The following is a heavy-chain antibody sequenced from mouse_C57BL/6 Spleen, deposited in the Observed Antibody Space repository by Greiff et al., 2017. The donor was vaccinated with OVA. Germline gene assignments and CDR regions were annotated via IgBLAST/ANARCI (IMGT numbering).Heavy chain of an antibody. CDR3: TTRVLRLRDY. CDR1: GFNIKDDY. J-gene: IGHJ2*01. D-gene: IGHD3-2*02. Sequence: VQLKESGAELVRPGASVKLSCTASGFNIKDDYMHWVKQRPEQGLEWIGWIDPENGDTEYASKFQGKATITADTSSNTAYLQLSSLTSEDTAVYYCTTRVLRLRDYWGQGTTLTVSS. V-gene: IGHV14-4*01. CDR2: IDPENGDT.